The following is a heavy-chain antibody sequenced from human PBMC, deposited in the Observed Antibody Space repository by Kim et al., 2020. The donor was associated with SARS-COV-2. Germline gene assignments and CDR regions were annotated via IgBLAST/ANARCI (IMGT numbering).Heavy chain of an antibody. CDR3: ARPGAAYYYDSSVDY. D-gene: IGHD3-22*01. V-gene: IGHV3-21*01. J-gene: IGHJ4*02. CDR2: ISSSSSYI. Sequence: GGSLRLSCAASGFTFSSYSMNWVRQAPGKGLEWVSSISSSSSYIYYADSVKGRFTISRDNAKNSLYLQMNSLRAEDTAVYYCARPGAAYYYDSSVDYWGQGTLVTVSS. CDR1: GFTFSSYS.